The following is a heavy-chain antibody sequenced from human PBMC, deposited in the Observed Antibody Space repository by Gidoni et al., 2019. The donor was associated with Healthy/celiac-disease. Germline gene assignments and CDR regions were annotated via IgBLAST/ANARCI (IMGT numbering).Heavy chain of an antibody. CDR2: IYSGGST. CDR1: GFTVSSNY. J-gene: IGHJ5*02. D-gene: IGHD2-21*02. V-gene: IGHV3-66*01. Sequence: EVQLVESGGGLVQPGGSLRLSCAASGFTVSSNYMSWVRQAPGKGLEWVSVIYSGGSTYYADSVKGRFTISRDNSKNTLYLQMNSLRAEDTAVYYCARASDCGGDCYPNWFDPWGQGTLVTVSS. CDR3: ARASDCGGDCYPNWFDP.